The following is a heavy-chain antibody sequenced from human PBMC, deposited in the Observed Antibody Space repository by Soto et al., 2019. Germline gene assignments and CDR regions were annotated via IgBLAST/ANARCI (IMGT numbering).Heavy chain of an antibody. CDR1: GLTFSGYG. CDR2: ISGSGSTT. Sequence: GGSLRLSCAASGLTFSGYGMSWVRQAPGTGLEWVSAISGSGSTTYYADSVKGRFTISRDDSKNILFLQMNSLRAEDTAVYYCVTRARGLQSSPPRLDSWGKGTLVTVAS. CDR3: VTRARGLQSSPPRLDS. V-gene: IGHV3-23*01. D-gene: IGHD4-4*01. J-gene: IGHJ4*02.